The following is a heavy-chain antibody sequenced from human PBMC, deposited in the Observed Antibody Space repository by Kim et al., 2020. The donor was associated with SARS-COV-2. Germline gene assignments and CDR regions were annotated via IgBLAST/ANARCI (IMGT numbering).Heavy chain of an antibody. D-gene: IGHD3-16*01. CDR3: SNGGAELGHLRHDY. CDR2: ISGTSRTT. CDR1: GFTFSSYS. Sequence: GGSLRLSCAASGFTFSSYSMSWVRQPPGKGLEWVSDISGTSRTTHFADSVKGRFTISRDNSKNTVYLQMNSLRAEDTAIYYCSNGGAELGHLRHDYWGQGTLVSVSS. J-gene: IGHJ4*02. V-gene: IGHV3-23*01.